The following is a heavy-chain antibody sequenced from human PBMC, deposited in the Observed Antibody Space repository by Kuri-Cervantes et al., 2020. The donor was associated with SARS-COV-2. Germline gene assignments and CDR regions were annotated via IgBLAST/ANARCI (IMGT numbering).Heavy chain of an antibody. Sequence: SVKVSCKASGGTFSSYAISWVRQAPGQGLEWMGGITPIFGTANYAQKFQGRVTITADESTSTAYMELSSLRSEDTAVYYCARERGVYSLYYYYGMDVWGQGTTVTVSS. CDR1: GGTFSSYA. J-gene: IGHJ6*02. V-gene: IGHV1-69*13. CDR3: ARERGVYSLYYYYGMDV. CDR2: ITPIFGTA. D-gene: IGHD2-15*01.